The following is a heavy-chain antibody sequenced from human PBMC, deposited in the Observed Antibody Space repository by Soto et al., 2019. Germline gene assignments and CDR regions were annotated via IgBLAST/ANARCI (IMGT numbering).Heavy chain of an antibody. V-gene: IGHV4-34*01. CDR1: GGSFNGYY. J-gene: IGHJ4*02. CDR3: ARGYGYSYPFPDY. Sequence: SETLSLTCAVYGGSFNGYYWSWIRQPPGKGLEWIGEINHSGSTNYNPSLKSRVTISVDTSKNQFSLKLSSVTAADTAVYYCARGYGYSYPFPDYWGQGTLVTVSS. D-gene: IGHD5-18*01. CDR2: INHSGST.